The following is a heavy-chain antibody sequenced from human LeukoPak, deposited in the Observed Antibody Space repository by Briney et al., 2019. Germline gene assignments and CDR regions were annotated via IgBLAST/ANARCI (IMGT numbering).Heavy chain of an antibody. CDR3: ARAAAGSQTPDY. J-gene: IGHJ4*02. Sequence: ASVKVSCKASGYTFTSYYMHWVRQAPGQGLEWMGWISAYNGNTNYAQKLQGRVTMTTDTSTSTAYMELRSLRSEDTAVYYCARAAAGSQTPDYWGQGTLVTVSS. V-gene: IGHV1-18*04. CDR2: ISAYNGNT. CDR1: GYTFTSYY. D-gene: IGHD6-13*01.